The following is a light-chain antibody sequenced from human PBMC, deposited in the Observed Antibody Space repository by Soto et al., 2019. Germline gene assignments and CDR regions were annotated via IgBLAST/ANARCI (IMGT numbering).Light chain of an antibody. CDR3: QQYDNYSGT. Sequence: DIQMTQSPSILSASVGDRVTITCRASQSVSSWLAWYQQKPGNVPKLLIYSASTLQSGVPSRFSGSGSGTEFTLTISSLQPDDFATYYCQQYDNYSGTFGQGTRVEIK. CDR2: SAS. J-gene: IGKJ1*01. V-gene: IGKV1-5*01. CDR1: QSVSSW.